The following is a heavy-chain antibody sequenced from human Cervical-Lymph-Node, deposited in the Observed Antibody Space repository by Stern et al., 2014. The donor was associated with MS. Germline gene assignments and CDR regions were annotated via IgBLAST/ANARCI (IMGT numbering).Heavy chain of an antibody. CDR3: ARGGRMAAMFY. D-gene: IGHD5-24*01. CDR2: IYQTGST. V-gene: IGHV4-59*01. CDR1: GASFNDYY. J-gene: IGHJ4*03. Sequence: QVQLQESGPGLVKPSGTLSLTCTVSGASFNDYYWSWIRQPPGKGLEWIGYIYQTGSTNYTPSLKSRLTISIDMSKNQFSLELRSVTAADTAVYYCARGGRMAAMFYWGQGTLVTVSS.